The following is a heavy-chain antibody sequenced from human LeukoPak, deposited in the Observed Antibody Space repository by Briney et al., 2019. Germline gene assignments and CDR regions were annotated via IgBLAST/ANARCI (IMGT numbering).Heavy chain of an antibody. D-gene: IGHD4/OR15-4a*01. J-gene: IGHJ5*02. CDR3: ARVGTDYGASVNWFDP. V-gene: IGHV4-31*03. CDR1: GGYLRWWGYY. Sequence: SETLSLTCTVSGGYLRWWGYYWSWIPDHPGKGLEWIGYLYPGGSTYYNPSLNRRVTISVDTSNHQSSLKLSSLTAADTAVYYCARVGTDYGASVNWFDPWGQGTLVSVSS. CDR2: LYPGGST.